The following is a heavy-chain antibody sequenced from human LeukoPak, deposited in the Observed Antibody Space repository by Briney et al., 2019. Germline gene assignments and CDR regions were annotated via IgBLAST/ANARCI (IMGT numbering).Heavy chain of an antibody. J-gene: IGHJ4*02. D-gene: IGHD2-21*01. CDR3: VRDVWGDRDGFFEC. CDR2: INNDGRSA. Sequence: GGSPRLSCAASGFSFRSYWMHWVRQAPGKGLVWVSRINNDGRSASYGDSVTGRFTMSRDNAKNTVSLQMNSLTAEDTAVYYCVRDVWGDRDGFFECWGQGTLVTVSS. CDR1: GFSFRSYW. V-gene: IGHV3-74*01.